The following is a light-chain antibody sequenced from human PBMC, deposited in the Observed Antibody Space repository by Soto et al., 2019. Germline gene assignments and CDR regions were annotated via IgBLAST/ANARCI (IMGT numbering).Light chain of an antibody. V-gene: IGLV2-14*01. CDR1: SSDVGGYGS. CDR2: EVS. CDR3: SSYTSSGTYV. Sequence: QSVLTQPASVSGPPGQSITISCTGTSSDVGGYGSVSWYQQHPGKAPKLMIYEVSNRPSGVSNRFSGSKSGNTASLTISGLQAEDDADYYCSSYTSSGTYVFGTGIKVT. J-gene: IGLJ1*01.